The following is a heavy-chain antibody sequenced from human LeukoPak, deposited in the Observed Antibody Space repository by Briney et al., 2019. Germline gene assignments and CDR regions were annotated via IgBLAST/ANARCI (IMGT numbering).Heavy chain of an antibody. V-gene: IGHV3-7*04. Sequence: PGGSLRLSCAASGFTFSSYWMSWVRRAPGKGLEWVANIKQDGSKKYYVDSVKGRFTISRDNAKNSLYLQMNSLRAEDTAVYYCARDSSGYYYPDAFDIWGQGTMVTVSS. CDR3: ARDSSGYYYPDAFDI. D-gene: IGHD3-22*01. CDR1: GFTFSSYW. J-gene: IGHJ3*02. CDR2: IKQDGSKK.